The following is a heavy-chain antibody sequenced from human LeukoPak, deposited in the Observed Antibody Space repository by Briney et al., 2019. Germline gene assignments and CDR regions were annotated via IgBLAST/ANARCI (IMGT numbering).Heavy chain of an antibody. Sequence: GGSLRLSCAASGFTFSRYAMHWVRQAPGKGLEWVAIISYDGTSKYYADSVKGRFTISRDNSKSTLYLQMSSLRAEDTAVYYCAKRSAESSGYFDSWGQGTLVTVSS. CDR3: AKRSAESSGYFDS. D-gene: IGHD6-19*01. V-gene: IGHV3-30*04. CDR1: GFTFSRYA. CDR2: ISYDGTSK. J-gene: IGHJ4*02.